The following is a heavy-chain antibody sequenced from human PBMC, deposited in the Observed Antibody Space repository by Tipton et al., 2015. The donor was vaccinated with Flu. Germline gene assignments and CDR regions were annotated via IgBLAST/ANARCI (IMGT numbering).Heavy chain of an antibody. CDR3: ASFISEYNWNYGEGLDY. J-gene: IGHJ4*02. V-gene: IGHV4-38-2*02. D-gene: IGHD1-7*01. Sequence: TLSLTCTVSGYSISGGYYWGWIRQPPGKGLEWIGSIYHSGSTYYNPSLKSRVTISVDTSKNQFSLKLSSVTAADTAVYYCASFISEYNWNYGEGLDYWGQGTLVTVSS. CDR2: IYHSGST. CDR1: GYSISGGYY.